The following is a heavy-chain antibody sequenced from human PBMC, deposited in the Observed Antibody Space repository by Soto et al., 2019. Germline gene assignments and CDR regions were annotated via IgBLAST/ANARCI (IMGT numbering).Heavy chain of an antibody. CDR2: IKADGSAE. J-gene: IGHJ5*01. CDR3: ASARGVAS. D-gene: IGHD3-16*01. Sequence: EVHLVESGGGLVQPGGSLRLSCAGSGFTFSNHWMNWVRQAPGKGLEWVANIKADGSAEYYVDSVKGRFTISRDNAKNSFYLQMTSLRAEDTAVYYCASARGVASWGQGTLVTVSS. V-gene: IGHV3-7*03. CDR1: GFTFSNHW.